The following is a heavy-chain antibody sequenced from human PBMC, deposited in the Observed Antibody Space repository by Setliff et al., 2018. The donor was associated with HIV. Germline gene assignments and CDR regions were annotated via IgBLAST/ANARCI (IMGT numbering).Heavy chain of an antibody. CDR2: ISYDGSSK. CDR3: ARGHSGSYFPYFDY. J-gene: IGHJ4*02. Sequence: PGGSLRLSCAASGFTFSSYAMHWVRQAPGEGLEWVAIISYDGSSKYYADSVKGRFTISRDNSKNTLYLQMNSLRAEDTAVYYCARGHSGSYFPYFDYWGQGTLVTVSS. CDR1: GFTFSSYA. V-gene: IGHV3-30*04. D-gene: IGHD1-26*01.